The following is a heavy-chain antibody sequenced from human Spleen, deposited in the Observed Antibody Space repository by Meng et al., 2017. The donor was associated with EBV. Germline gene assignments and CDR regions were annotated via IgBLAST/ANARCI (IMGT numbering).Heavy chain of an antibody. CDR2: ISYDATNK. V-gene: IGHV3-30*03. Sequence: QVQLVESGGGVVQPGRSLRLACAASGFTFTTYAMHWVRQAPGKGVEWVAGISYDATNKYYTESVKGRFTISRDNSKNTLYLQMNSLRPEDTAVYYCAADSRGSFDYWGRGTLVTVSS. CDR3: AADSRGSFDY. CDR1: GFTFTTYA. J-gene: IGHJ4*02. D-gene: IGHD3-22*01.